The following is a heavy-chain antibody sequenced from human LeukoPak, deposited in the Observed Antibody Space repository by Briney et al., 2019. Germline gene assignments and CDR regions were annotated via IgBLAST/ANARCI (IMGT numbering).Heavy chain of an antibody. J-gene: IGHJ6*03. CDR2: TYYRSKWYN. CDR3: ARGRRRYSGSHYYYMDV. CDR1: GDSVSSNSAA. D-gene: IGHD1-26*01. V-gene: IGHV6-1*01. Sequence: SQTLSLTCAISGDSVSSNSAAWNWIRQSPSRGLEWLGGTYYRSKWYNDYAVSVKSRITINPDTSKNQFSLQLNSVTPEDTAVYYCARGRRRYSGSHYYYMDVWGKGTTVTVSS.